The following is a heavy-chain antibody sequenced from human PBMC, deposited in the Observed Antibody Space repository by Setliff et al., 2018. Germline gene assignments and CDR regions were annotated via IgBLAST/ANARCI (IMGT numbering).Heavy chain of an antibody. CDR1: GGTFANYA. CDR3: ATERGLVVSATDYYYYMDV. V-gene: IGHV1-69*05. Sequence: SVKVSCKASGGTFANYAINWVRQAPGQGLEWMGGINPIFGTADYTQNFQGRVTITTDESTITAYMELSRLRSEDTAIYYCATERGLVVSATDYYYYMDVWGKGTTVTVSS. D-gene: IGHD2-15*01. CDR2: INPIFGTA. J-gene: IGHJ6*03.